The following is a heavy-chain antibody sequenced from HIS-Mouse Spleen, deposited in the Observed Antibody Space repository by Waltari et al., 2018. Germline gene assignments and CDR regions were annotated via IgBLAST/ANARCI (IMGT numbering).Heavy chain of an antibody. D-gene: IGHD6-13*01. V-gene: IGHV4-39*07. CDR2: IYYSGGT. J-gene: IGHJ2*01. CDR3: AREIPYSSSWYDWYFDL. Sequence: QLQLQESGPGLVKPSETLSLTCTVSGGSISSSSYYWGWIRQPPGKGREWIGSIYYSGGTYFNPSLKSRVTISVDTSKNQFSLKLSSGTAADTAVYYCAREIPYSSSWYDWYFDLWGRGTLVTVSS. CDR1: GGSISSSSYY.